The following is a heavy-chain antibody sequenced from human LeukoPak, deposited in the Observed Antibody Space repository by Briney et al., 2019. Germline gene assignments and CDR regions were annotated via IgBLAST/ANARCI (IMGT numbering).Heavy chain of an antibody. CDR2: IYYSGST. V-gene: IGHV4-31*03. Sequence: SQTLSLTCTVSGGSISSGGYYWSWIRQHPGKGLEWIGYIYYSGSTYYNPSLKSRVTISVDTSKNQFSLKLSSVTAADTAVYYCARDKADTAMINWFDPWGQGTLVTVSS. CDR3: ARDKADTAMINWFDP. D-gene: IGHD5-18*01. CDR1: GGSISSGGYY. J-gene: IGHJ5*02.